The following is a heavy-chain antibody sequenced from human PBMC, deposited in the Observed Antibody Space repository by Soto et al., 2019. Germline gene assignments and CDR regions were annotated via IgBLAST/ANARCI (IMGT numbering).Heavy chain of an antibody. CDR3: AAGGGLPRYY. J-gene: IGHJ4*02. D-gene: IGHD5-12*01. Sequence: QLQLQESGSGLVKPSQTLSLTCAVSGGSISSGGYSWSWLRQPPGKGLEWIGYIYHSGSTYYNPSPKGRVTISVDRSKNQFSLKLSSVTAADTAVYYCAAGGGLPRYYWGQGTLVTVSS. V-gene: IGHV4-30-2*01. CDR1: GGSISSGGYS. CDR2: IYHSGST.